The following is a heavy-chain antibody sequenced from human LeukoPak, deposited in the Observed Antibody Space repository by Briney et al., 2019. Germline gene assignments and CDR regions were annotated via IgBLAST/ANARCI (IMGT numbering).Heavy chain of an antibody. CDR1: GFTFNNYG. V-gene: IGHV3-30*02. J-gene: IGHJ4*02. CDR2: RRDDGSNT. CDR3: AKDSSNSGGRFDY. Sequence: GSLRLSCTASGFTFNNYGIHWVRQAPGKGLEWVAFRRDDGSNTYYADSVKGRFTISRDNSKNTLYLQMNSLRAEDTAVYYCAKDSSNSGGRFDYWGQGALVTVSS. D-gene: IGHD2-2*01.